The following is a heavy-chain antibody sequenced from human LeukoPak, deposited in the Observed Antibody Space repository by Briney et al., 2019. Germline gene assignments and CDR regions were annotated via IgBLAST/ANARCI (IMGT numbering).Heavy chain of an antibody. CDR2: IYSGGTT. J-gene: IGHJ4*02. CDR3: GSGRRNSGSYYVFDY. CDR1: GFTVSSNY. V-gene: IGHV3-53*01. D-gene: IGHD1-26*01. Sequence: GGSLRLSCAASGFTVSSNYMSWVRQAPGKGLGWVSVIYSGGTTYYADSVKGRFTISRDNSKNTLYLQMNSLRAEDTAVYYCGSGRRNSGSYYVFDYWGQGTLVTVSS.